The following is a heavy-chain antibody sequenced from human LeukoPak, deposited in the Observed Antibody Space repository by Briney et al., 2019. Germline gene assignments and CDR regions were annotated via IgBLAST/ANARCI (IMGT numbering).Heavy chain of an antibody. D-gene: IGHD3-10*01. CDR1: GASVSSGSYY. CDR2: IYYSGNP. J-gene: IGHJ5*02. V-gene: IGHV4-61*01. CDR3: AREGYYYGSENYYLNWFDP. Sequence: SETLSLTCTVSGASVSSGSYYWSRIRQPPGKGLEWIGYIYYSGNPNYNSSLKSRVTISVDTSKNQFSLKLSSVTAADTAVYYCAREGYYYGSENYYLNWFDPWGQGTLVTVSS.